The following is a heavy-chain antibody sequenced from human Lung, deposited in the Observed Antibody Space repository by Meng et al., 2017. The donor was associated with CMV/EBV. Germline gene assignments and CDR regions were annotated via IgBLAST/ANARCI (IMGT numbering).Heavy chain of an antibody. V-gene: IGHV1-2*02. CDR2: INPNNGGT. J-gene: IGHJ6*02. D-gene: IGHD2-2*01. Sequence: ASVXVSXKASGYTFTGYYMHWVRQAPGQGLEWMGWINPNNGGTNYAQKFQGRVTMTRDTSISTAYMELSRLRSDDTAVYYCARGYCSRTSCLTVMDVWGQGTTVTVSS. CDR1: GYTFTGYY. CDR3: ARGYCSRTSCLTVMDV.